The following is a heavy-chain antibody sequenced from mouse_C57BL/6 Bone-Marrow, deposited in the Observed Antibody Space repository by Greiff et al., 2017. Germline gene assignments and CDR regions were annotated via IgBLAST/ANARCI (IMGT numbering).Heavy chain of an antibody. CDR3: ARREGVTPYYFDY. V-gene: IGHV1-69*01. CDR2: IDPSDSYT. CDR1: GYTFTSYW. J-gene: IGHJ2*01. Sequence: VQLQQSGAELVMPGASVKLSCKASGYTFTSYWMHWVKQRPGQGLEWIGEIDPSDSYTNYNQKFKGKSTLTVDKSSSTAYMQLSSLTSEDSAVYYCARREGVTPYYFDYWGQGTTLTVSS. D-gene: IGHD2-5*01.